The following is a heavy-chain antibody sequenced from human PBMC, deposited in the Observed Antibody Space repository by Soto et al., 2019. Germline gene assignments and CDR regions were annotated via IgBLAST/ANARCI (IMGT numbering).Heavy chain of an antibody. J-gene: IGHJ6*02. V-gene: IGHV4-34*01. CDR1: GGSFSGYY. CDR3: ARVSSRIGYCSGGSCYPGWDYYYGMDV. CDR2: INHSGST. Sequence: SETLSLTCAVYGGSFSGYYWSWIRQPPGKGLEWIGEINHSGSTNYNPSLKSRVTISVDTSENQFSLKLSSVTAADTAVYYCARVSSRIGYCSGGSCYPGWDYYYGMDVWGQGTTVTVSS. D-gene: IGHD2-15*01.